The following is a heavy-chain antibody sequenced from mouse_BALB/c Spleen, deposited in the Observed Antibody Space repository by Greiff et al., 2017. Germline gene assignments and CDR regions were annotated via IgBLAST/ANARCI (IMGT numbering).Heavy chain of an antibody. CDR2: ISYSGST. V-gene: IGHV3-2*02. D-gene: IGHD1-2*01. Sequence: VQLQQSGPGLVKPSQSLSLTCTVTGYSITSDYAWNWIRQFPGNKLEWMGYISYSGSTSYNPSLKSRISITRDTSKNQFFLQLNSVTTEDTATYYCARTHYYGPWFAYWGQGTLVTVSA. CDR3: ARTHYYGPWFAY. CDR1: GYSITSDYA. J-gene: IGHJ3*01.